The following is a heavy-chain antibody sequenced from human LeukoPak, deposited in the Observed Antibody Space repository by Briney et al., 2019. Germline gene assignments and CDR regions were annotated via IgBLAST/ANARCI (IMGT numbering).Heavy chain of an antibody. J-gene: IGHJ3*02. CDR2: INHSGST. CDR1: GGSFSGYY. Sequence: SETLSLTCAVYGGSFSGYYWSWIRQPPGKGLEWIGEINHSGSTNYNPSLKSRVTISVDTSKNQFSLKLSSVTAADTAVYYCARGGAVAGPDWGDAFDIWGQGTMVTVSS. D-gene: IGHD6-13*01. V-gene: IGHV4-34*01. CDR3: ARGGAVAGPDWGDAFDI.